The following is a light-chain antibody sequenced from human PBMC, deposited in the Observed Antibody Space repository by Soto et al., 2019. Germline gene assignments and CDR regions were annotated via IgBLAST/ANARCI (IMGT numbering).Light chain of an antibody. CDR1: PSVRSSY. V-gene: IGKV3-20*01. J-gene: IGKJ1*01. CDR2: GAS. CDR3: QQYDTSSWT. Sequence: EIVLTQSPGTLSLSPGERATLSCRASPSVRSSYLAWYQQKPGQAPRLLIYGASSRATGIPDRFSGSGSGTDFTLTISRLEPEDSAVYYCQQYDTSSWTFGQGTKVDIK.